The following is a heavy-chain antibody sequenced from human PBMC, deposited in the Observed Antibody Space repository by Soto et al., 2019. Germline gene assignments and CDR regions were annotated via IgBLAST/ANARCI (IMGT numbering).Heavy chain of an antibody. CDR2: ISYDGSIT. D-gene: IGHD3-10*01. CDR1: GLTFTNYN. J-gene: IGHJ4*01. CDR3: ARDHESRRGPTYGSAY. Sequence: QVQLVESGGGVVQPGRSPRLSCAASGLTFTNYNMHWVRQAPGKGLEWVAVISYDGSITKYADSVMGRFTISRDNSKNTLFLQVNGLRVEDTAMYDCARDHESRRGPTYGSAYWGQGILVTVSS. V-gene: IGHV3-30*04.